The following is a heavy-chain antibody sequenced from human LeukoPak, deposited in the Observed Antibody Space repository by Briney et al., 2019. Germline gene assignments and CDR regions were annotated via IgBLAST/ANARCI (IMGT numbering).Heavy chain of an antibody. CDR2: ISGSGGST. CDR1: GFTFSSYA. J-gene: IGHJ4*02. D-gene: IGHD2-21*02. Sequence: GGSLRLSCAASGFTFSSYAMSWVRQASGKGLEWVSAISGSGGSTYYADSVKGRFTISRDNSKNTLYLQMNSLRAEDTAVYYCAKVNHIVVVTALYFDYWGQGTLVTVSS. V-gene: IGHV3-23*01. CDR3: AKVNHIVVVTALYFDY.